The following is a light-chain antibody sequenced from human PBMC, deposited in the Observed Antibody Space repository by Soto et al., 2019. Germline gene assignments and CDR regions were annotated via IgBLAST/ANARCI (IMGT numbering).Light chain of an antibody. CDR2: GNS. CDR3: QSYDSSLSGLV. J-gene: IGLJ1*01. Sequence: QSVLTQPPSVSGAPGQRVTMSSTGSSSNIGAGYDVHWYQQLPGTAPKLLIYGNSNRPSGVPDRFSGSKSGTSASLAITGLQAEDDADDYCQSYDSSLSGLVFGTGTKVTVL. V-gene: IGLV1-40*01. CDR1: SSNIGAGYD.